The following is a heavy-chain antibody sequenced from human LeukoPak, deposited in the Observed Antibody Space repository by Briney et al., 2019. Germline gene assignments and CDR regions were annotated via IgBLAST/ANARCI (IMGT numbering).Heavy chain of an antibody. CDR1: GGSISTYY. V-gene: IGHV4-59*01. Sequence: KPSETLSLTCTVSGGSISTYYWSWIRQPPEKGLEWIGYVFYSGSTNYNPSPESRVTISLDTSKNQFSLKLSSVTAADTAVYYCAREGSGWDPFDYWGRGTLVTVSS. CDR3: AREGSGWDPFDY. CDR2: VFYSGST. D-gene: IGHD6-19*01. J-gene: IGHJ4*02.